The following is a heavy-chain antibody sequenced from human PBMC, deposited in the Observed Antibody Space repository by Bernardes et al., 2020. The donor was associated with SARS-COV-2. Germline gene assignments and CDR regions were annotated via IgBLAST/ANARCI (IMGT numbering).Heavy chain of an antibody. V-gene: IGHV3-48*01. CDR3: ASVMVIGGGDVDY. D-gene: IGHD3-22*01. J-gene: IGHJ4*02. CDR2: ISSSSSAI. CDR1: GFTFSIYT. Sequence: GGSLRLSCVASGFTFSIYTMNWVRQAPGKGLEWISSISSSSSAIYYADSVKGRFTISRDNAKNSLYLQMNSLRAEDTAVYYCASVMVIGGGDVDYWGQGTLVTVSS.